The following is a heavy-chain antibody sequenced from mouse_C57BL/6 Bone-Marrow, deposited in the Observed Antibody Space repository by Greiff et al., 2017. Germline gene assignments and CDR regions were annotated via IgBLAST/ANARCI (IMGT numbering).Heavy chain of an antibody. Sequence: VQLQQSGAELVRPGASVKLSCTASGFNIKDDYIHWVKQRPEQGLEWIVWIDPEIGDTESASKFQGKPTITSDTSSNTAYLQLSSLTSEDTAVYYCSSFDGNYFDFWGQGTPLTVAS. D-gene: IGHD2-3*01. CDR3: SSFDGNYFDF. CDR2: IDPEIGDT. J-gene: IGHJ2*01. CDR1: GFNIKDDY. V-gene: IGHV14-4*01.